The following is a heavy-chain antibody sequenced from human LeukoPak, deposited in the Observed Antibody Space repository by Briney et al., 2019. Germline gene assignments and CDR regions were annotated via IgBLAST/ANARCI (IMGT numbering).Heavy chain of an antibody. D-gene: IGHD2-2*01. Sequence: ASVKVSCKASGYTFTGYYMHWVRQAPGQGLEWMGWINPNSGGTNYAQKFQGRVTMTRDTSISTAYMELSRLRSDDTAVYYCARANFLYCSSSTCLFDYWGQGTLVTVSS. CDR1: GYTFTGYY. CDR3: ARANFLYCSSSTCLFDY. CDR2: INPNSGGT. J-gene: IGHJ4*02. V-gene: IGHV1-2*02.